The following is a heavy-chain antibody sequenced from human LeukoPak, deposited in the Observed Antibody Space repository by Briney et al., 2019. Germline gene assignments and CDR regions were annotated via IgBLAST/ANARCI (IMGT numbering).Heavy chain of an antibody. D-gene: IGHD2-15*01. CDR2: TYYRSKWYN. CDR3: ARDSGYCSGGSCYSYYGMDV. V-gene: IGHV6-1*01. CDR1: GDSVSSNSAA. J-gene: IGHJ6*02. Sequence: SQTLSLTCAISGDSVSSNSAAWNWIRQSPSRGLEWLGRTYYRSKWYNDYAVSVKSRITINPDTSKNQFSLQLNSVTPEDTAVYYCARDSGYCSGGSCYSYYGMDVWGQGTTVTVSS.